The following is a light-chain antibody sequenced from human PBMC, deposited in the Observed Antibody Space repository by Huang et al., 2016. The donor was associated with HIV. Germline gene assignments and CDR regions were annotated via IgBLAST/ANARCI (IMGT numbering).Light chain of an antibody. Sequence: AIQITQSPSSLPASTVDRVTGSCRAGQDVSDYLAWYQQKPGGAPRLLIYSTSTIQDGVPSRFSGDGSATDFSLTISCLQSDDFSTYYCQQYHIYPWTFGQGTKVEI. J-gene: IGKJ1*01. V-gene: IGKV1-8*01. CDR1: QDVSDY. CDR3: QQYHIYPWT. CDR2: STS.